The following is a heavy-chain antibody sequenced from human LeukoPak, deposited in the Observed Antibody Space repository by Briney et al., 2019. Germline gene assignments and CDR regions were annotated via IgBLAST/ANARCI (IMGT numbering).Heavy chain of an antibody. J-gene: IGHJ3*02. CDR1: GFTFSSYW. V-gene: IGHV3-7*01. D-gene: IGHD1-26*01. Sequence: GSPRLSCAASGFTFSSYWMSWVRQAPGKGLEWVANIKQDGSEKYYVDSVKGRFTISRDNAKNSLYLQMNSLRAEDTAVYYCASTHTVVGAAVFDIWGQGTMVTVSS. CDR3: ASTHTVVGAAVFDI. CDR2: IKQDGSEK.